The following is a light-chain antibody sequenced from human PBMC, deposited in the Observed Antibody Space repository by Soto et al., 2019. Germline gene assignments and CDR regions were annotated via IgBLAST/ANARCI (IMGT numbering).Light chain of an antibody. CDR1: SADVGAFDY. V-gene: IGLV2-14*03. Sequence: QSAPTRPASVSGSPGQSITISCAGTSADVGAFDYVSWYQHHPGKVPKLMIYDVSDRPSGVSTRFSGSKSANMASLTISGLQPDDEADYYCAAYTTSSTLVFGGGTKLTVL. J-gene: IGLJ3*02. CDR3: AAYTTSSTLV. CDR2: DVS.